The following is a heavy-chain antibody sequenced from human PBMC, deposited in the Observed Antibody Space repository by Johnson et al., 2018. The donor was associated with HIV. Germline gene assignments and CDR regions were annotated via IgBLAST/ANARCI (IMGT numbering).Heavy chain of an antibody. Sequence: QMQLVESGGGVVQPGRSLRLSCAASRFTFSSYAMHWVRQAPGKGLEWVAVISYDGSKRYYADSVRGRFTISRDNSKNTLYLQVNGLRAEDTAVYYCAKGATYYYGSGSYYTGSAFDIWGQGTMVTVSS. J-gene: IGHJ3*02. V-gene: IGHV3-30*07. CDR1: RFTFSSYA. CDR2: ISYDGSKR. D-gene: IGHD3-10*01. CDR3: AKGATYYYGSGSYYTGSAFDI.